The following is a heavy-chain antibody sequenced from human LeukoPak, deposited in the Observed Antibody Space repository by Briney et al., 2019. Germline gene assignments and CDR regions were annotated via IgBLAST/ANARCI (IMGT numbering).Heavy chain of an antibody. J-gene: IGHJ6*03. V-gene: IGHV5-51*01. D-gene: IGHD1-26*01. CDR3: ARGLGRSFHYYYMDV. CDR2: IYPGDSDT. Sequence: GESLKISCKGSGYSFTSYWIGWVRQMPGKGLEWMGIIYPGDSDTRYSPSFQGQVTISADKSISTAYLQWSSLKAPDTAMYYCARGLGRSFHYYYMDVWGKGTTVTVSS. CDR1: GYSFTSYW.